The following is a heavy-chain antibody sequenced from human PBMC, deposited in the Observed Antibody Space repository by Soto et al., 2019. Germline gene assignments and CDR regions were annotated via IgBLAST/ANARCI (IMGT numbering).Heavy chain of an antibody. Sequence: KTSETLSLTCAVSGGSISSGGYSWSWIRQPPGKGLEWIGYIYHSGSTYYNPSLKSRVTISVDRSKNQFSLKLSSVTAADTAVYYCARLTGDYEQLFDYWGQGTLVTVSS. J-gene: IGHJ4*02. CDR3: ARLTGDYEQLFDY. CDR2: IYHSGST. D-gene: IGHD7-27*01. CDR1: GGSISSGGYS. V-gene: IGHV4-30-2*01.